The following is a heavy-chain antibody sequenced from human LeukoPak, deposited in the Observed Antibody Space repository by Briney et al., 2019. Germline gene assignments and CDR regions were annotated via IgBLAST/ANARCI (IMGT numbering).Heavy chain of an antibody. CDR3: ARDVVAAAGSWDY. J-gene: IGHJ4*02. CDR2: IYSTGRS. Sequence: SETLSLTCTVSGGSISNYFWSWVRQPAGKGLEWIGRIYSTGRSDYNPSLKSRITMSVDTSKNQFSLNLSSVTAADTAVYYCARDVVAAAGSWDYWGQGTLVTVSS. D-gene: IGHD6-13*01. CDR1: GGSISNYF. V-gene: IGHV4-4*07.